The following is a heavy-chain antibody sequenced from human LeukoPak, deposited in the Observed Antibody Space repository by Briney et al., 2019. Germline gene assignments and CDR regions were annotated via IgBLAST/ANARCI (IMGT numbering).Heavy chain of an antibody. J-gene: IGHJ3*02. V-gene: IGHV4-4*07. Sequence: SETLSLTCTVSGGSISSYSWSWIRQPAGKGLEWIGRVFTSGTTNYNPSLKSRVTISVDTSKNQFSLKLSSVTAADTAVYYCARARNIAAAGTYAFDIWGQGTMVTVSS. CDR3: ARARNIAAAGTYAFDI. CDR2: VFTSGTT. D-gene: IGHD6-13*01. CDR1: GGSISSYS.